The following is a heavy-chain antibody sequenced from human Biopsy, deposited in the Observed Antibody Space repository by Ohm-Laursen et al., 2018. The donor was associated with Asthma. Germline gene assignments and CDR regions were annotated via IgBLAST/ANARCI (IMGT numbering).Heavy chain of an antibody. Sequence: ETLSLTCSVSGGSISDYYKTWFRQPPGKGLEWIGYIYYSGSTNYNPSLKSRVTISEDTSKNQFSLKLTSVTAADTAVYYCARGVITNWFDPWGQGTLVTVSS. J-gene: IGHJ5*02. D-gene: IGHD3-16*02. CDR1: GGSISDYY. V-gene: IGHV4-59*01. CDR3: ARGVITNWFDP. CDR2: IYYSGST.